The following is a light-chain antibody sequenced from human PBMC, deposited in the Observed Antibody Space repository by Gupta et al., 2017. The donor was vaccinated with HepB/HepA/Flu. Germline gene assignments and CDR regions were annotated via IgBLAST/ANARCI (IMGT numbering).Light chain of an antibody. Sequence: QSVLTPPPSVSGAPGQSVTISCTGNNSNIGAGFDVHWYQQLPGTAPKILIFDNNNRPSGISDRFSGSKSGTSASLAITGLQAEDEGDYYCQSYDSSLSGSRVFGGGTKLTVL. V-gene: IGLV1-40*01. CDR1: NSNIGAGFD. CDR3: QSYDSSLSGSRV. CDR2: DNN. J-gene: IGLJ2*01.